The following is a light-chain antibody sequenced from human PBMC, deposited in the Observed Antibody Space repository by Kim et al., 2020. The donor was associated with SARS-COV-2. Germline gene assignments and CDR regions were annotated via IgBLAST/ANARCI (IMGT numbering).Light chain of an antibody. CDR1: QGISNY. CDR2: AAS. J-gene: IGKJ1*01. Sequence: DIQMTQSPSSLSASVGDRVTITCRASQGISNYSACYQQKPGEVPKLLIYAASTLESGVPSRFSGSGSGTEFTLSISSLQPEEVATCYCERYNNAPRTFGQGTKMDIK. V-gene: IGKV1-27*01. CDR3: ERYNNAPRT.